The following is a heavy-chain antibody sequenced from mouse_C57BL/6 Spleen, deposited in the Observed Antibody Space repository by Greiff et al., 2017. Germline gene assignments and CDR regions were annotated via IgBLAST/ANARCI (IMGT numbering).Heavy chain of an antibody. CDR2: INPNNGGT. J-gene: IGHJ4*01. D-gene: IGHD2-5*01. CDR3: ARRYSNPYYAMDY. V-gene: IGHV1-18*01. CDR1: GYTFTDYN. Sequence: EVQRVESGPELVKPGASVKIPCKASGYTFTDYNMDWVKQSHGKSLEWIGDINPNNGGTIYNQKFKGKATLTVDKSSSTAYMELRSLTSEDTAVYYCARRYSNPYYAMDYWGQGTSVTVSS.